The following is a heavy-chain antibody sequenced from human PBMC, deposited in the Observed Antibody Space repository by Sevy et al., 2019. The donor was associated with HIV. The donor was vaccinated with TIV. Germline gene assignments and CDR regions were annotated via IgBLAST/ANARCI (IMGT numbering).Heavy chain of an antibody. CDR3: ARDHYYDSSGYWHNWFDP. J-gene: IGHJ5*02. D-gene: IGHD3-22*01. CDR1: GGSFSGYY. Sequence: SETLSLTCAVYGGSFSGYYWSWIRQPPGKGLEWIGEINHSGSTNYNPSLKSRVTISVDTSKNQFSLKLSSVTAADTAVYYCARDHYYDSSGYWHNWFDPWGQGTLPPSPQ. CDR2: INHSGST. V-gene: IGHV4-34*01.